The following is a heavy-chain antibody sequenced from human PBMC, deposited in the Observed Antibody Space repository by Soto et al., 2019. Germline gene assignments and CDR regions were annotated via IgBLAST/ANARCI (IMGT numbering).Heavy chain of an antibody. CDR1: GFTFSSYG. Sequence: GGSLRLSCAASGFTFSSYGMHWVRQAPGKGLEWVAIISYDGSNTYYADSVKGRFTISRDNSKNTLYLQMNSLRAEDTAVYYCAKRSSSSTFDYWGQGTLVTVSS. J-gene: IGHJ4*02. CDR2: ISYDGSNT. CDR3: AKRSSSSTFDY. V-gene: IGHV3-30*18. D-gene: IGHD6-6*01.